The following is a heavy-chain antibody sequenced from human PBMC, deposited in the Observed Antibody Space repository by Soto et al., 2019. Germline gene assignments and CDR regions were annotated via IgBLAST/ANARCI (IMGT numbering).Heavy chain of an antibody. CDR3: ARGGYSYGPIDY. CDR1: GFTFSSYD. V-gene: IGHV3-13*01. Sequence: EVQLVESGGGLVQPGGSPRLSCAASGFTFSSYDMHWVRQATGKGLEWVSAIGTAGDTYYPGSVKGRFTISRENAKNSLYLQMNSLRAGDTAVYYCARGGYSYGPIDYWGQGTLVTVSS. J-gene: IGHJ4*02. D-gene: IGHD5-18*01. CDR2: IGTAGDT.